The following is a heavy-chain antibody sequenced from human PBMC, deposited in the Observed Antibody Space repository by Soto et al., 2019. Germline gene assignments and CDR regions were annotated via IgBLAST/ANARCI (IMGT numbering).Heavy chain of an antibody. CDR2: ILSDVEQ. J-gene: IGHJ4*02. V-gene: IGHV2-26*01. CDR1: GFSLTNVQKG. D-gene: IGHD3-10*01. CDR3: ARISGRFGASHFDF. Sequence: QVTLKESGPVLVQATETLTLTCNVSGFSLTNVQKGAAWIRQPPGKALEWLAHILSDVEQSYKSSLKKRLTISQDTSKRQVVLVMTNVEPVDTATYYCARISGRFGASHFDFWGQGSSVIVSS.